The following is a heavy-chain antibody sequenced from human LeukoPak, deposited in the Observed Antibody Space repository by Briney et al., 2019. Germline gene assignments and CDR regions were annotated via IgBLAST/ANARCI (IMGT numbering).Heavy chain of an antibody. V-gene: IGHV1-69*06. J-gene: IGHJ4*02. CDR1: GGTFSSYA. D-gene: IGHD5-24*01. CDR2: IIPIFGTA. Sequence: ASVKVSCKASGGTFSSYAISWVRQAPGQGLEWMGGIIPIFGTANYAQKFQGGVTITADKSTSTAYMELSSLRSEDTAVYYCARAGEMATITPDYWGQGTLVTVSS. CDR3: ARAGEMATITPDY.